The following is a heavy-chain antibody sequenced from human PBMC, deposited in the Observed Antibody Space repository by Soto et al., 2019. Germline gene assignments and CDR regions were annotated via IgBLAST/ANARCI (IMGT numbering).Heavy chain of an antibody. V-gene: IGHV1-69*01. D-gene: IGHD3-9*01. Sequence: QVQLVQSGAEVKKPGSSVKVSCKASGGTFSSYAISWVRQAPGQGLEWMGGIIPIFGTANYAQQFQGRVTITADESTSTGYMELSSLRSEDPAVYYCARDPYDIGWFDPWGQGTPVTVSS. J-gene: IGHJ5*02. CDR2: IIPIFGTA. CDR1: GGTFSSYA. CDR3: ARDPYDIGWFDP.